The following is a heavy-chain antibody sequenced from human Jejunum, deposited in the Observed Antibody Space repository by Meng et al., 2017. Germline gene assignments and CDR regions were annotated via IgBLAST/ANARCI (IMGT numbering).Heavy chain of an antibody. CDR1: GFTLSSHI. Sequence: GESLKISCAASGFTLSSHIMHWVRQAPGKGLEWVALIWFGGSIKNYADSVKGRFTISRDNSKNALFLEMNSLRTEDSAVYYCAREDGVVGISGVDYWGQGTLVTVSS. D-gene: IGHD2-21*01. CDR2: IWFGGSIK. V-gene: IGHV3-33*08. CDR3: AREDGVVGISGVDY. J-gene: IGHJ4*02.